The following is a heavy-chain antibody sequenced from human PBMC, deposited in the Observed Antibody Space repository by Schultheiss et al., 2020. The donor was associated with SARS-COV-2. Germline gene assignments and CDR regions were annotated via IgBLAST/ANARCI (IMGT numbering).Heavy chain of an antibody. Sequence: SETLSLTCTVSGGSISSSSYYWGWIRQPPGKGLEWIAYIYYSGSTNYNPSLKSRVTISVDTSKNQFSLKLSSVTAADTAVYSCARVVPAAGWFDPWGQGTLVTVSS. CDR2: IYYSGST. CDR3: ARVVPAAGWFDP. J-gene: IGHJ5*02. D-gene: IGHD2-2*01. V-gene: IGHV4-61*05. CDR1: GGSISSSSYY.